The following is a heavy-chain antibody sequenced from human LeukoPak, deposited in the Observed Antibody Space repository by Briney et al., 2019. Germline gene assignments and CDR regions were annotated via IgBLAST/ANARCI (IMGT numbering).Heavy chain of an antibody. CDR1: GGSISSGGYY. D-gene: IGHD1-14*01. V-gene: IGHV4-31*03. CDR3: VTAENDAFDI. CDR2: IYYSGST. J-gene: IGHJ3*02. Sequence: TLSLTCTVSGGSISSGGYYWSWIRQHPGKGLEWIGYIYYSGSTYYNPSLKSRVTISVDTSKNQFSLKLSSVTAADTAVYYCVTAENDAFDIWGQGTMVTVSS.